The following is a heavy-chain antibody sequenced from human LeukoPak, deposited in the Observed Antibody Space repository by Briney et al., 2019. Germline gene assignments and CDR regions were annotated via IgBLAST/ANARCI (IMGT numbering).Heavy chain of an antibody. CDR3: ARVLFSSGWYRDLGKMAGDY. J-gene: IGHJ4*02. CDR2: ISAYNGNT. CDR1: GYTFTSYG. V-gene: IGHV1-18*01. Sequence: GASVKVSCKASGYTFTSYGISWVRQAPGQGLEWMGWISAYNGNTNHAQKLQGRVTMTTDTSTSTAYMELRSLRSDDTAVYYCARVLFSSGWYRDLGKMAGDYWGQGTLVTVSS. D-gene: IGHD6-19*01.